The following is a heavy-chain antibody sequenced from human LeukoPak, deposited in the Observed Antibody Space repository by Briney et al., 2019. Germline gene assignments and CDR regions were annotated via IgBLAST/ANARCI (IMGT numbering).Heavy chain of an antibody. J-gene: IGHJ3*02. CDR2: IGGSGGNT. CDR3: AKRIGLGSTRKNDAFDI. Sequence: GGSLRLSGVASGFTFSSYAMSWVRQAPGKGLEWASTIGGSGGNTYYADFFKGRFSISRDDSKNTLYLQMNSLRAEDTAVYYCAKRIGLGSTRKNDAFDIWGQGTMVTVSS. V-gene: IGHV3-23*01. CDR1: GFTFSSYA. D-gene: IGHD2-2*01.